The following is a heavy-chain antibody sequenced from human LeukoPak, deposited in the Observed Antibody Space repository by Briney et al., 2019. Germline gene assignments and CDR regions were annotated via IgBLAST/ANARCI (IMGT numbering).Heavy chain of an antibody. D-gene: IGHD2-2*01. CDR2: IYYSGST. CDR3: AVGAYQLPSYYFDY. J-gene: IGHJ4*02. Sequence: SETLSLTCTVSGGSISSGGYYWSWIRQHPGKGLEWIGYIYYSGSTYYNPSLKSRVTISVDTSKNQFSLKLSSVTAADTAVYYCAVGAYQLPSYYFDYWGQGTLVTVSS. CDR1: GGSISSGGYY. V-gene: IGHV4-31*03.